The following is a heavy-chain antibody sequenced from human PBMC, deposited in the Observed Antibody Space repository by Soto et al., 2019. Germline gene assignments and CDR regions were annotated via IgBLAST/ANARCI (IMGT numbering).Heavy chain of an antibody. CDR3: ASIPTDYDSSGYLLDY. CDR1: GGSISSYY. D-gene: IGHD3-22*01. CDR2: IYYSGST. J-gene: IGHJ4*02. Sequence: QVQLQESGPGLVKPSETLSLTCTVSGGSISSYYWSWIRQPPGKGLEWIGYIYYSGSTNYNTSLMSLVTIAVDTSKNQFPLMLSSVTAADTAVYYCASIPTDYDSSGYLLDYWGQGTLVTVSS. V-gene: IGHV4-59*01.